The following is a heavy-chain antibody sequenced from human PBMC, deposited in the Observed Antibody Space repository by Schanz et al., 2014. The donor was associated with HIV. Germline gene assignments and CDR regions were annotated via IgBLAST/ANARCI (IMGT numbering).Heavy chain of an antibody. D-gene: IGHD3-3*01. CDR1: GFTFSSYG. V-gene: IGHV3-33*01. CDR3: TTRRVLGVVQDF. CDR2: IWYDGSNK. J-gene: IGHJ4*02. Sequence: QVQLVESGGGVVQPGRSLRLSCAASGFTFSSYGMHWVRQAPGRGLEWVAVIWYDGSNKYYADSVKGRFTISRDNSKNTVYLQMNSLRAEDTAVYFCTTRRVLGVVQDFWGRGTLVTVSS.